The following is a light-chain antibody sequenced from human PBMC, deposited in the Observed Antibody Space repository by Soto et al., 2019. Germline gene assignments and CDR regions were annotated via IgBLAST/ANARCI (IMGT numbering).Light chain of an antibody. CDR3: QHFQRDPFT. CDR1: QGVSSA. Sequence: AIQLTQSPSSLSASVGDRVTITCRASQGVSSALAWYQQKPGKPPKVLIYDGSSLQSGVPLRFRGSGSGTEFTLTITGLQPEDFGTYYCQHFQRDPFTYGQGTRPEIK. J-gene: IGKJ5*01. V-gene: IGKV1-13*02. CDR2: DGS.